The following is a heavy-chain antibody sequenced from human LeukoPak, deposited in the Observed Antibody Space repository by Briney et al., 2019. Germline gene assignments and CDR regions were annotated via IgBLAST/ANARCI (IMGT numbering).Heavy chain of an antibody. CDR2: INHSGST. V-gene: IGHV4-34*01. CDR3: ARDLRPITIFGGTAGY. Sequence: SETLSLTCAVYGGSFSGYYWSWIRQPPGKGLEWIGEINHSGSTNYNPSLKSRVTISVDTSKNQFSLKLSSVTAADTAVYYCARDLRPITIFGGTAGYWGQGTLVTVSS. D-gene: IGHD3-3*01. J-gene: IGHJ4*02. CDR1: GGSFSGYY.